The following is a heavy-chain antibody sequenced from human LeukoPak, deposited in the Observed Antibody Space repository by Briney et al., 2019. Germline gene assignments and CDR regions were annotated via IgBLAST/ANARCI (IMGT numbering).Heavy chain of an antibody. D-gene: IGHD1-26*01. V-gene: IGHV7-4-1*02. CDR2: INTNTGNP. CDR1: GYAFINYA. Sequence: ASVKVSCKASGYAFINYAMNGVRQAPGQGLEWMGWINTNTGNPSYAQGFTGRFVFSLDTSVSTAYLQISNLKAEDTAVYYCARDSWSSTHDYWGQGTLVTVSS. CDR3: ARDSWSSTHDY. J-gene: IGHJ4*02.